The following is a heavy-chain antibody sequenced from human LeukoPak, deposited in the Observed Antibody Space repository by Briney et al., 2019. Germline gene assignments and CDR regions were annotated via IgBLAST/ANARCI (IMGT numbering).Heavy chain of an antibody. CDR1: GGSISSYY. Sequence: SETLSLTCTVSGGSISSYYWSWIRQPPGKGLEWIGYIYYSGSTNYNPSLMGRVTISVDTSKNQFSLKLSSVTAADTAVYYCATWFGELFRDAFDIWGQGTMVTVSS. CDR2: IYYSGST. CDR3: ATWFGELFRDAFDI. D-gene: IGHD3-10*01. J-gene: IGHJ3*02. V-gene: IGHV4-59*12.